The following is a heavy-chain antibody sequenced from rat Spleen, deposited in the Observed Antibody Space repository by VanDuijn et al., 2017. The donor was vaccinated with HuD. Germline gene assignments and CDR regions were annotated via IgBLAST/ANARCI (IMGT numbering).Heavy chain of an antibody. J-gene: IGHJ2*01. CDR3: ATAGFSPVDY. Sequence: EVQLVESGGGLVQPGRSLKLSCVASGFTFSYYWMTWIRRAPGKGLEWVASITNTGGGTHYPDSVKGRFTISRDIAKSTLYLQMNSLRSEDTATYYCATAGFSPVDYWGQGVMVTVSS. D-gene: IGHD1-12*03. V-gene: IGHV5-31*01. CDR1: GFTFSYYW. CDR2: ITNTGGGT.